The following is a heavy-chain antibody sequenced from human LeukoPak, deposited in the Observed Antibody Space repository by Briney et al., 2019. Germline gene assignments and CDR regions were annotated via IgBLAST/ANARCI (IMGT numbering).Heavy chain of an antibody. V-gene: IGHV3-74*01. CDR3: ASIVGATDFDY. CDR1: GFTFRDYW. CDR2: IKGDGSHT. Sequence: PGGSLRLSCAASGFTFRDYWMHWIRQAPGKGLVWVSRIKGDGSHTIYADSVKGRFTISRDSAKNSLYLQMNSLRAEDTAVYYCASIVGATDFDYWGQGTLVTVSS. J-gene: IGHJ4*02. D-gene: IGHD1-26*01.